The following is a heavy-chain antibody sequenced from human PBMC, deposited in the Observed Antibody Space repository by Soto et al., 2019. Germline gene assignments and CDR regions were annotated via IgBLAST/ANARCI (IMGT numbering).Heavy chain of an antibody. J-gene: IGHJ6*02. CDR1: GYTFTSYG. CDR2: ISAYNGNT. Sequence: QVQLVQSGAEVKKPGASVKVSCKASGYTFTSYGISWVRQVPGQGLEWMGWISAYNGNTNYAQKLQGRVTMTTDTSKSTAYMELSSLRSDDTAVYYCARDGRDYGDLLDYYYYGMDVWGQGTTVTVSS. D-gene: IGHD4-17*01. V-gene: IGHV1-18*01. CDR3: ARDGRDYGDLLDYYYYGMDV.